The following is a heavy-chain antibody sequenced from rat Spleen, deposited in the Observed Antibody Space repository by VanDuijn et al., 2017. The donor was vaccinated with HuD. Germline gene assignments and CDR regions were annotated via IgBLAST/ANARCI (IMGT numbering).Heavy chain of an antibody. CDR2: ISYDGTAT. CDR3: TRHTNSGYEN. CDR1: GFTFRNYN. V-gene: IGHV5-7*01. Sequence: EVQLVESDGGLVQPGRSLKLSCAASGFTFRNYNMAWVRQAPKKGLEWVATISYDGTATYYRDSEKGRFTISRDNAKSTLYLQMDSLRSEDTATYYCTRHTNSGYENWGQGVMVTVSS. J-gene: IGHJ2*01. D-gene: IGHD4-3*01.